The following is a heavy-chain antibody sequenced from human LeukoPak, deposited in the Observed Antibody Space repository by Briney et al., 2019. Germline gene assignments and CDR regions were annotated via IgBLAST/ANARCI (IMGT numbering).Heavy chain of an antibody. D-gene: IGHD3-9*01. J-gene: IGHJ6*02. CDR1: GYTFTSYY. V-gene: IGHV1-46*01. CDR3: AAPLRYSSGMDV. CDR2: INPSGGST. Sequence: ASVKVSCKASGYTFTSYYMHWVRQAPGQGLEWMGIINPSGGSTSYAQKFQGRVTITRDMSTSTAYMELSSLRSEDTAVYYCAAPLRYSSGMDVWGQGTTVTVSS.